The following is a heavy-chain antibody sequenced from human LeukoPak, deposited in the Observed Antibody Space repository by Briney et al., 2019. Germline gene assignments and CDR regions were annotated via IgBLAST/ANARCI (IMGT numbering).Heavy chain of an antibody. J-gene: IGHJ6*02. V-gene: IGHV3-53*01. CDR2: TYSGGST. CDR3: ARGRYCSGGSCTYYYYYGMDV. Sequence: GGSLRLSCAASGFTVSSNYMSWVRKAPGKGLEWVSVTYSGGSTFYADSVKGRFTISRDNSKNTLYLQMNSLRAEATAVYYCARGRYCSGGSCTYYYYYGMDVWSQGTTVTVSS. CDR1: GFTVSSNY. D-gene: IGHD2-15*01.